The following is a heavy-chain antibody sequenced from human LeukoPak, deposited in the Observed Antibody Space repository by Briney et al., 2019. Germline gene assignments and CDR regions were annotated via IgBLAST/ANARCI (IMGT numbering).Heavy chain of an antibody. V-gene: IGHV4-4*07. CDR2: ASISGGT. CDR3: ARGPLMSAGGGVDP. Sequence: PSETLSLTCSVSGVSISNYYWSWIRQSAGKGLEWIGRASISGGTNYNPSLTSRVSMSIDTSKSQFSLKLTSVTAADTAVYYCARGPLMSAGGGVDPWGQGTLVTVSS. J-gene: IGHJ5*02. D-gene: IGHD6-13*01. CDR1: GVSISNYY.